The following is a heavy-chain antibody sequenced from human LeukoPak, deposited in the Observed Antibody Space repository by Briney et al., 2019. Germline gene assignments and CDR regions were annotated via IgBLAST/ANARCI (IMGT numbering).Heavy chain of an antibody. V-gene: IGHV3-23*01. CDR2: IGGGGGNT. Sequence: GGSLRLSCAASGFTFSNYAMSWVRQAPGKGVEWVSAIGGGGGNTYYADSVKGRFTISRDNSKNTLYLQMNSLRAEDTAVYYCAKDIWYSGSYLDWFDPWGQGTLVTVSS. J-gene: IGHJ5*02. CDR3: AKDIWYSGSYLDWFDP. CDR1: GFTFSNYA. D-gene: IGHD1-26*01.